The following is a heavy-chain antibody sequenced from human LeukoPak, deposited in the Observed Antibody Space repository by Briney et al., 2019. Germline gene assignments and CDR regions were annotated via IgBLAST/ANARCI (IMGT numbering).Heavy chain of an antibody. D-gene: IGHD3-10*01. J-gene: IGHJ4*02. CDR3: ARVSRTGAFDY. Sequence: SETLSLTCTVSGGSISSYYWSWIRQPPGKGLEWIGYIYYSGGTNYNPSLKSRVIISVDTSKNQFSLKLSSVTAADTAVYYCARVSRTGAFDYWGQGTLVTVSS. V-gene: IGHV4-59*01. CDR1: GGSISSYY. CDR2: IYYSGGT.